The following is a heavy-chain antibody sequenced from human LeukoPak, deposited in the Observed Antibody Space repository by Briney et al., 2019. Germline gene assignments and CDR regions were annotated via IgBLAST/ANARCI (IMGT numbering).Heavy chain of an antibody. J-gene: IGHJ4*02. CDR3: ARDWIDRSLDY. D-gene: IGHD2-2*03. Sequence: TGGSLRLSCAASGFTFSDYGIHWVRQAPGKGLEWVAVLSPHGNYEYFADSVQGRFTISRDDSKNTIYLQMNSLRDEETAVYYCARDWIDRSLDYWGQGTLVTVSS. CDR1: GFTFSDYG. CDR2: LSPHGNYE. V-gene: IGHV3-33*01.